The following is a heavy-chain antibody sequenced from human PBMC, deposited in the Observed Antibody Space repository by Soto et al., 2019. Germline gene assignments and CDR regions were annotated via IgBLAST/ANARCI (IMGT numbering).Heavy chain of an antibody. CDR3: ARGWETVGATTPFAY. Sequence: QVQLVQSGAEVKKPGSSVKVSCKASGGTFSNYAINWVRQAPGQGLEWMGGIIPLFGTPNYAQKLQGRVKFNAHESTSTDHMELRSLRSDDTVVYYCARGWETVGATTPFAYWGQGTLVTVSS. J-gene: IGHJ4*02. V-gene: IGHV1-69*01. CDR2: IIPLFGTP. D-gene: IGHD1-26*01. CDR1: GGTFSNYA.